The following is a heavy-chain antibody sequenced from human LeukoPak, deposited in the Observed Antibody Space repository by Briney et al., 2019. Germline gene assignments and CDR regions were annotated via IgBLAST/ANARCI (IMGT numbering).Heavy chain of an antibody. CDR1: GGSISSGIYY. CDR3: ATPTKTGTYDY. J-gene: IGHJ4*02. CDR2: IYYSGST. V-gene: IGHV4-39*01. Sequence: SETLSLTCTVSGGSISSGIYYWAWIRQPPGKGLEWIGSIYYSGSTYYNPSLKSRVTISVDTSKNQFSLKLSSVTAADTAVYYCATPTKTGTYDYWGQGTLVTVSS. D-gene: IGHD1-7*01.